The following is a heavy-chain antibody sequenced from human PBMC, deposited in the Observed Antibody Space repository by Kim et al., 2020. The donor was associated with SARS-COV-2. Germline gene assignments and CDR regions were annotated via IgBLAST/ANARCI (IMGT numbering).Heavy chain of an antibody. CDR1: GFTFSSYA. V-gene: IGHV3-23*01. D-gene: IGHD6-19*01. J-gene: IGHJ6*02. CDR2: ISGSGGST. CDR3: ANLPPAGGWYVDYYYYYGMDV. Sequence: GGSLRLSCAASGFTFSSYAMSWVRQAPGKGLEWVSAISGSGGSTYYADSVKGRFTISRDNSKNTLYLQMNSLRAEDTAVYYCANLPPAGGWYVDYYYYYGMDVWGQGTTVTVSS.